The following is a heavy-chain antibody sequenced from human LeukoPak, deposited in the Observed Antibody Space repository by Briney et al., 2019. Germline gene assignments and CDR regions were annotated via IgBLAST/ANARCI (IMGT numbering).Heavy chain of an antibody. Sequence: GGSLRLSCAASGFTFSSYSMNWVRQAPGKGLEWDSSISSSSSYIYYADSVKGRFTISRDNAKNSLYLQMNSLRAEDTAVYYCARNSLRRDGYNDYWGQGTLVTVSS. CDR2: ISSSSSYI. J-gene: IGHJ4*02. D-gene: IGHD5-24*01. V-gene: IGHV3-21*01. CDR1: GFTFSSYS. CDR3: ARNSLRRDGYNDY.